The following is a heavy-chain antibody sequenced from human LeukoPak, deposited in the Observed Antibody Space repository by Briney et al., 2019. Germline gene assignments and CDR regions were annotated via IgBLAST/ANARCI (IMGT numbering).Heavy chain of an antibody. D-gene: IGHD2-21*02. J-gene: IGHJ4*02. CDR2: IYYRGST. V-gene: IGHV4-39*01. CDR1: GGSISGSSYY. Sequence: SETLSLTYSVSGGSISGSSYYWGWIRQPPGKGLEWIGNIYYRGSTYYNPSLKSRVIMSIDTSKNQFSLKVNSVTATDTAVYYCAKTVWSRLAAGLDSWGQGTLVTVSS. CDR3: AKTVWSRLAAGLDS.